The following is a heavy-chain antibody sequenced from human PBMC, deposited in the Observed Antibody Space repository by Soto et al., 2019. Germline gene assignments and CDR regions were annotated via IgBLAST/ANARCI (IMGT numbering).Heavy chain of an antibody. J-gene: IGHJ6*03. CDR3: ARHQHRDGYYYYYMDV. V-gene: IGHV5-51*01. CDR2: IYPGDSDT. CDR1: GYSFTSYW. Sequence: PGESLKISCKGSGYSFTSYWIGWVRQMPGKGLEWMGIIYPGDSDTRYSPSFQGQVTISADKSISTAYLQWSSLKASDTAMYYCARHQHRDGYYYYYMDVWGKGTTVTVSS.